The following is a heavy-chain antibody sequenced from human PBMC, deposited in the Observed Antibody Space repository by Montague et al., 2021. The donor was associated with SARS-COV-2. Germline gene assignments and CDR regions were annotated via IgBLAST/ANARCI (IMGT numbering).Heavy chain of an antibody. CDR1: GGSISSSSYY. J-gene: IGHJ4*02. CDR3: VEIVGAADY. D-gene: IGHD1-26*01. V-gene: IGHV4-39*01. CDR2: IYYSGST. Sequence: SETLSLTCTVSGGSISSSSYYWGWIRQPPGKGLEWIGSIYYSGSTHYNPSLKSRVTISVDTSRNQFSLKLSSVTAADTAVHYCVEIVGAADYWGQGTLATVSS.